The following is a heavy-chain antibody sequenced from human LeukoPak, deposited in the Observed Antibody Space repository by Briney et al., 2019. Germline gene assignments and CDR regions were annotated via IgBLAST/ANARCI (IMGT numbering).Heavy chain of an antibody. V-gene: IGHV3-30*02. CDR1: GFTFSGSG. CDR3: ARHGFRPSWPGWGAYFDY. J-gene: IGHJ4*02. D-gene: IGHD3-10*01. Sequence: PGGSLRLSCAASGFTFSGSGMHWVRQAPGKGLEWVAFIRYHGSDKFYADSVKGRFTISRDNSKNTLYLQMNSLRAEDTAVYYCARHGFRPSWPGWGAYFDYWGQGTLVTVSS. CDR2: IRYHGSDK.